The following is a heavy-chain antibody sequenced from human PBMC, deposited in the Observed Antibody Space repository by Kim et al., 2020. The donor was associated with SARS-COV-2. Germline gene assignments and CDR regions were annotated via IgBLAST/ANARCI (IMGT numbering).Heavy chain of an antibody. Sequence: NTNYAQKLQGRVTMTTDTSTSTAYMELRSLRSDDTAVYYCARSSGYYYAWGQGTLVTVSS. V-gene: IGHV1-18*01. CDR2: NT. D-gene: IGHD3-22*01. CDR3: ARSSGYYYA. J-gene: IGHJ4*02.